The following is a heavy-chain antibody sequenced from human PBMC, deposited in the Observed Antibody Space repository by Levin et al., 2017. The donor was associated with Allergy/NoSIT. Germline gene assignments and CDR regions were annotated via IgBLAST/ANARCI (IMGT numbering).Heavy chain of an antibody. CDR3: ARGRGGYRGYFDS. Sequence: SETLSLTCTVSGGSISSGAYYLTWLRQTPGKGLEWIGHFYSRGSADYNPSLQSRPNISLETSKDQFFLMLTSVTAADTALYYCARGRGGYRGYFDSWGQGILVTVSS. V-gene: IGHV4-31*03. D-gene: IGHD5-12*01. CDR1: GGSISSGAYY. CDR2: FYSRGSA. J-gene: IGHJ4*02.